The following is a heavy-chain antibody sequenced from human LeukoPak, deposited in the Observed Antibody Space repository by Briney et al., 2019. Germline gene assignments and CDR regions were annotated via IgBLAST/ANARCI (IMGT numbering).Heavy chain of an antibody. J-gene: IGHJ4*02. Sequence: GGSLRLSCTAPGVSLSIYAMNWVRQAPGKGLEWVSVIFGNGAGIKYADSVKGRFTISRDNAKNTLYLQMNSLRAEDTAVYYCAKDRIPDGFYSIDSWGQGVPVTVSS. CDR3: AKDRIPDGFYSIDS. D-gene: IGHD3-22*01. CDR2: IFGNGAGI. CDR1: GVSLSIYA. V-gene: IGHV3-23*01.